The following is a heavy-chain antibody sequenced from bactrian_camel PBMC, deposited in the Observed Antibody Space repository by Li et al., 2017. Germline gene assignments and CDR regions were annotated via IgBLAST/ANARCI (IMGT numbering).Heavy chain of an antibody. CDR2: VDADGAT. CDR3: AAARGGYCRTLSEADFGY. D-gene: IGHD2*01. CDR1: GYTYIGYC. J-gene: IGHJ6*01. Sequence: HVQLVESGGGSVRAGGSLRLSCAASGYTYIGYCMGWFRQAPGKEREGVASVDADGATSYTDSVKGRFTISGHNAKNTLFLQMNSLKPEDTAMYYCAAARGGYCRTLSEADFGYWGQGTQVTVS. V-gene: IGHV3S26*01.